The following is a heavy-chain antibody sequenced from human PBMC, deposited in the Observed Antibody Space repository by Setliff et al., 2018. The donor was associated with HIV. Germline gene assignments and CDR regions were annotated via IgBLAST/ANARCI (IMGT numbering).Heavy chain of an antibody. CDR1: GFTFNTYA. D-gene: IGHD2-15*01. J-gene: IGHJ4*02. CDR3: ARDLRSSHGSPNYFDY. V-gene: IGHV3-48*03. CDR2: ISGSGTTI. Sequence: GGSLRLSCAASGFTFNTYAMSWVRQAPGKGLEWVSVISGSGTTIYYADSVKGRFTISRDNAKNSLYLEMNSLRAEETAVYYCARDLRSSHGSPNYFDYWGRGALVTVSS.